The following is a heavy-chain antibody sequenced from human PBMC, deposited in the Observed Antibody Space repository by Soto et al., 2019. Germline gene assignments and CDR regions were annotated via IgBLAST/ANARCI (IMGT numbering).Heavy chain of an antibody. Sequence: QPGGSLRLSCAASGFTFSSYAMSWVRQAPGKGLEWVSAISGSGGSTYYADSVKGRFTISRDNSKNTLYLQMNSLRAEDTAVYYCAKETNGSGSYYGGMDVWGQGTTVTVSS. J-gene: IGHJ6*02. CDR2: ISGSGGST. V-gene: IGHV3-23*01. CDR1: GFTFSSYA. D-gene: IGHD3-10*01. CDR3: AKETNGSGSYYGGMDV.